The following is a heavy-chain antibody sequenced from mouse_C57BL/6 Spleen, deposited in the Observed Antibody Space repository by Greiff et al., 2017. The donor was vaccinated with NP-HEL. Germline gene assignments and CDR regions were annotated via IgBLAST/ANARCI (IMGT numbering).Heavy chain of an antibody. CDR2: ISSGSSTI. CDR1: GFTFSDYG. V-gene: IGHV5-17*01. J-gene: IGHJ2*01. D-gene: IGHD2-1*01. Sequence: VQLKQSGGGLVKPGGSQKLSCAASGFTFSDYGMHWVRQAPEKGLEWVAYISSGSSTIYYADTVKGRFTISIDNAKNTLFLQMTILRSEDTALFYCARQCYGNPFDYWGQGTTLTVSS. CDR3: ARQCYGNPFDY.